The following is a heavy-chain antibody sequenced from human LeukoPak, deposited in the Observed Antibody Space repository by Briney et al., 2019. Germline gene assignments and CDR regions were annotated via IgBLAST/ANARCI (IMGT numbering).Heavy chain of an antibody. CDR3: PKDIRLGDFLSGYYTGFDY. J-gene: IGHJ4*02. D-gene: IGHD3-3*01. Sequence: GGSLRLSCAAPGFTFDDYAIHWVRQAPGKGLGWGSDISGDSGGIGYADSVKGPVTISRANAKNYLYLQMNSLRGEGTALYYCPKDIRLGDFLSGYYTGFDYWGQGTLVTVSS. CDR2: ISGDSGGI. CDR1: GFTFDDYA. V-gene: IGHV3-9*01.